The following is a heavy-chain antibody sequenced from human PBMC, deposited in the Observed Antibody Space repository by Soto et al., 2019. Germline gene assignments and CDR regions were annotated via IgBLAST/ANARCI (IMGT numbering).Heavy chain of an antibody. D-gene: IGHD3-3*01. CDR1: GFTFSSYA. J-gene: IGHJ4*02. CDR3: TKDREFTYYDLWSGYYAFDS. Sequence: EVHLLESGGGLVLPGVSLRLSCAGSGFTFSSYAMSWVRQAPGKGLEWVSAISGVGGSTYYADSVKGRFIISRDNSENTLYLQVNSLRAEDTAIYYCTKDREFTYYDLWSGYYAFDSWGQGTLVTVSS. CDR2: ISGVGGST. V-gene: IGHV3-23*01.